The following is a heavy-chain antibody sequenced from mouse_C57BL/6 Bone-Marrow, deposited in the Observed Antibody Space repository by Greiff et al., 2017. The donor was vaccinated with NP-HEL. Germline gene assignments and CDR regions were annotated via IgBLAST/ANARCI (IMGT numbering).Heavy chain of an antibody. V-gene: IGHV1-53*01. D-gene: IGHD1-1*01. CDR1: GYTFTSYW. CDR3: ARGGRYGSSPAFDY. CDR2: INPSNGGT. J-gene: IGHJ2*01. Sequence: QVQLKEPGTELVKPGASVKLSCKASGYTFTSYWMHWVKQRPGQGLEWIGNINPSNGGTNYNEKFKSKATLTVDKSSSTAYMQLSSLTSEDSAVYYCARGGRYGSSPAFDYWGQGTTLTVSS.